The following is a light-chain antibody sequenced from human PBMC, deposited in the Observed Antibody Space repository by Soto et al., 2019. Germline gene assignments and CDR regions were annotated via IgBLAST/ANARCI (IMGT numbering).Light chain of an antibody. CDR2: GAS. CDR3: QQYNNLIT. V-gene: IGKV3-15*01. CDR1: QSVSSY. J-gene: IGKJ3*01. Sequence: PGARATLSCRASQSVSSYLSWYQQKPAQAPRLLIYGASISATGIPARFSGSGSGTEFTLTISSLQAEDFAVYYCQQYNNLITFGPGTKVDI.